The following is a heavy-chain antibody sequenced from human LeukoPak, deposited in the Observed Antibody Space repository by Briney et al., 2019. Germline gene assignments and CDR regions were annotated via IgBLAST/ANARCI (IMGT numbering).Heavy chain of an antibody. V-gene: IGHV1-8*01. J-gene: IGHJ5*02. CDR3: VRDGEGVAISVNYWFDP. D-gene: IGHD3-10*01. CDR2: MNPNNGNT. Sequence: GASVKFSCKASGFTFTSYDINWVRQASGQGLEWMGWMNPNNGNTGYAQKFQGRVTMTRDTSISTAYMELRGLRSEDTAVYYCVRDGEGVAISVNYWFDPWGQGTLVTVSS. CDR1: GFTFTSYD.